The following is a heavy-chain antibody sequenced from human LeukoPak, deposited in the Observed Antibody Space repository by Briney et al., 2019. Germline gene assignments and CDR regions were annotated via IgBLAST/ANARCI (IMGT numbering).Heavy chain of an antibody. V-gene: IGHV3-30*12. D-gene: IGHD3-3*01. CDR1: GSTFSSYG. CDR3: ATDRGWRTSGYYLYYFEY. CDR2: ISYDGSNK. J-gene: IGHJ4*02. Sequence: GGSLRLSCAASGSTFSSYGMHWVRQAPGKGLEWVAVISYDGSNKYYADSVKGRFTISRDNSKNTLYLQMSSLRAEDTAVYYCATDRGWRTSGYYLYYFEYWGQGTLVTNSS.